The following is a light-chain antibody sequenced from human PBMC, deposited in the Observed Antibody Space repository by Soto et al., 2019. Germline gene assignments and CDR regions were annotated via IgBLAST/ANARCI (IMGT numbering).Light chain of an antibody. V-gene: IGLV2-14*01. J-gene: IGLJ2*01. Sequence: QSVLTQPASVSGSPGQSITISCTGTSSDVGGYNYVSWYQQHPGKAPKLMIYDGSNRPSGVSNRFSGAKSGNTASLTISGLQAEDEADYYCSSYTSSSTRGVVFGGGTKLTVL. CDR1: SSDVGGYNY. CDR3: SSYTSSSTRGVV. CDR2: DGS.